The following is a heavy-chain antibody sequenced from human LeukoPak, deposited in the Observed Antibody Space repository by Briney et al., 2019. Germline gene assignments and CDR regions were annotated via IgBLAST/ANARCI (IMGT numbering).Heavy chain of an antibody. CDR1: EFTLRSYS. CDR3: ARDASGSSIGLIDL. J-gene: IGHJ4*02. D-gene: IGHD1-26*01. CDR2: ISTSSTYI. V-gene: IGHV3-21*01. Sequence: PGGSLRLSCAASEFTLRSYSMHWVRQAPGKGLEWDSYISTSSTYIYYADSVKGRFSISRDNAQNSLYLHMDSLRAEDTAVYYCARDASGSSIGLIDLWGQGTLVTVSS.